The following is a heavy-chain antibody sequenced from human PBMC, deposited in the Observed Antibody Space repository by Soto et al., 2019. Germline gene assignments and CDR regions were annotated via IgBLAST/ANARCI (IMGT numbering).Heavy chain of an antibody. V-gene: IGHV3-30-3*01. D-gene: IGHD3-9*01. J-gene: IGHJ4*02. CDR1: GFTFSSYA. CDR3: ARIPIPLTGYYTGEGGVDY. CDR2: ISYDGSNK. Sequence: VQLVESGGGVVQPGRSLRLSCAASGFTFSSYAMHWVRQAPGKGLEWVAVISYDGSNKYYADSVKGRFTISRDNSKNTLYLQMNSLRAEDTAVYYCARIPIPLTGYYTGEGGVDYWGQGTLVTVSP.